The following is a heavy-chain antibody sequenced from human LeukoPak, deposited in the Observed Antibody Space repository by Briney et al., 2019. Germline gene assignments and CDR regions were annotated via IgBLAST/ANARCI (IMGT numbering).Heavy chain of an antibody. J-gene: IGHJ4*02. D-gene: IGHD6-19*01. CDR2: TAHRGNT. V-gene: IGHV4-38-2*01. CDR3: TRVTRNSGWFFDY. Sequence: SETLSLTCDVSGYSIRGGYFWGWIRQPPGMGLEWIGSTAHRGNTYYNPSLKGRVSISTDGSKNQFSLSLTSVTAADTATCYCTRVTRNSGWFFDYWGPGTLATVYS. CDR1: GYSIRGGYF.